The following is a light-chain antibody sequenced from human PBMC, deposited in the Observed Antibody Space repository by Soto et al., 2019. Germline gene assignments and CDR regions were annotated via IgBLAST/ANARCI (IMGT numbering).Light chain of an antibody. J-gene: IGKJ5*01. CDR1: QNINNY. CDR3: QQYENRPT. CDR2: DAS. Sequence: DSQMRQAASSRPASVGDSVPITFQASQNINNYLNWYQQKPGRAPKLLIYDASNLEAGVPSRFRGSGSGTDFTFTISRLQPEDIATYYCQQYENRPTFGQGTRLEIK. V-gene: IGKV1-33*01.